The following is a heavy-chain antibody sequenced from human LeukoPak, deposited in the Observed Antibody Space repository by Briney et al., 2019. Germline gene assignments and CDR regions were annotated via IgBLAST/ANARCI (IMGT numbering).Heavy chain of an antibody. Sequence: ASVKVSCKASGYTFTGYYMHWVRQAPGQGLEWVGWIIPNSGGTNYAQKFQGRVTVTWDTSISTAYMELSRLRSDDTAVYYCARGEGVATILKPDAFDIWGQGTMVTVSS. J-gene: IGHJ3*02. CDR2: IIPNSGGT. D-gene: IGHD5-12*01. V-gene: IGHV1-2*02. CDR1: GYTFTGYY. CDR3: ARGEGVATILKPDAFDI.